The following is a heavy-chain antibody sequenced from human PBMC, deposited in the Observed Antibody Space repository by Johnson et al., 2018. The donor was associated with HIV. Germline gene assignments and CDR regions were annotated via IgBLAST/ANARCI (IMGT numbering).Heavy chain of an antibody. CDR1: GFSFDDYA. CDR2: ISWNSGGI. J-gene: IGHJ3*02. CDR3: ARDRVPAAIGLAYRGAFDI. Sequence: VQLVESGGGLVQPGGSLRLSCAASGFSFDDYAMHWVRQVPGKGLEWVAGISWNSGGIGYEDSVKGRFTIPRDNSKNTLYLQMNRLRAEDTAVYYCARDRVPAAIGLAYRGAFDIWGQGTMVTVSS. V-gene: IGHV3-9*01. D-gene: IGHD2-2*02.